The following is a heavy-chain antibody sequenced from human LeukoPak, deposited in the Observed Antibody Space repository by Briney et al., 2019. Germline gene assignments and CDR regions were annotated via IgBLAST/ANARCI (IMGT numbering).Heavy chain of an antibody. Sequence: GGSLRLSCAASGFTFSSYAMSWVRQAPGKGLEWVSAISGSGGSTYYADSVKGRFTISRDNSKNTLYLQMNSLRAEGTAVYYCAKDPGYSSGWFLWFDYWGQGTLVTVSS. V-gene: IGHV3-23*01. CDR1: GFTFSSYA. CDR2: ISGSGGST. J-gene: IGHJ4*02. D-gene: IGHD6-19*01. CDR3: AKDPGYSSGWFLWFDY.